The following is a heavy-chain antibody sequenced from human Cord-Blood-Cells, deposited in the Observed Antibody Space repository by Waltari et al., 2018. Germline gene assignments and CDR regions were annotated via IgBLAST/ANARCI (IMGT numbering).Heavy chain of an antibody. J-gene: IGHJ4*02. Sequence: QVQLVQSGAEVKKPGSSVKVSCKASGGTFSSYTISWVRQAPGQGLEWMGRIIPILGIANYAQKFQGRVTITADKSTSTAYMELSSLRSEDTAVYYCARDNPSFDDCGDYEDYYFDYWGQGTLVTVSS. CDR3: ARDNPSFDDCGDYEDYYFDY. CDR1: GGTFSSYT. D-gene: IGHD4-17*01. CDR2: IIPILGIA. V-gene: IGHV1-69*08.